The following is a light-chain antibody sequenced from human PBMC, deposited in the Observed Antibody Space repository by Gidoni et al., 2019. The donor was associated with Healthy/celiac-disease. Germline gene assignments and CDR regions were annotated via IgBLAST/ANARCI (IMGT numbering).Light chain of an antibody. CDR1: SSNIGSNT. V-gene: IGLV1-44*01. CDR3: AAWDDSLNGLV. CDR2: GKN. J-gene: IGLJ3*02. Sequence: QSVLTQPPSASGTPGQRVTISCSGSSSNIGSNTVNWYQQLPGTAPKLLIYGKNQRPSGVPDRFSGSKSGTSASLAISGLQSEDEADYYCAAWDDSLNGLVFGGGTKLTVL.